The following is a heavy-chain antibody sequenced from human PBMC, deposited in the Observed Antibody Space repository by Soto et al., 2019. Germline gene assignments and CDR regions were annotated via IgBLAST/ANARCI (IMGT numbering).Heavy chain of an antibody. V-gene: IGHV3-48*02. D-gene: IGHD3-3*01. Sequence: EVQLVESGGGLVQPGGSLRLSCAASGFTFSSYSMNWVRQAPGKGLEWVSYISSSSSTIYYADSVKGRFTISRDNAKNSLYLQMNSLRDEDTAVYYCASVETYYYYYGMDVWGQGTTVTVSS. J-gene: IGHJ6*02. CDR1: GFTFSSYS. CDR2: ISSSSSTI. CDR3: ASVETYYYYYGMDV.